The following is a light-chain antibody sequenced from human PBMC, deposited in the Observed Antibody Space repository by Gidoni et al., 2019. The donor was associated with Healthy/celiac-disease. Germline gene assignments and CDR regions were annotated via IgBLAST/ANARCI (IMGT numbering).Light chain of an antibody. CDR3: EQYGSSPLT. CDR2: GAS. V-gene: IGKV3-20*01. Sequence: IALTQSPGTLPWSPGERATLSCRASQSVSSSYLAWYQQKPGQAPRLLIYGASSRATGIPDRFSGSGSGTDFTLTISRLEPEDFAVYYCEQYGSSPLTFGGGTKVEIK. CDR1: QSVSSSY. J-gene: IGKJ4*01.